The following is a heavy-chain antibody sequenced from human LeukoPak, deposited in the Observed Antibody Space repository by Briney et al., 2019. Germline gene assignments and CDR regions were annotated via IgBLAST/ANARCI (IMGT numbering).Heavy chain of an antibody. CDR2: INHSGST. J-gene: IGHJ4*02. CDR1: GGSFSGYY. D-gene: IGHD5-12*01. V-gene: IGHV4-34*01. CDR3: ARARYSGYAFSV. Sequence: SETLSLTCAVYGGSFSGYYWSWIRQPPGKGLEWIGEINHSGSTNYNPSLKSRVTLSVDTSKNQFSLKLSSVTAADTAVYYCARARYSGYAFSVWGQGTLVTVSS.